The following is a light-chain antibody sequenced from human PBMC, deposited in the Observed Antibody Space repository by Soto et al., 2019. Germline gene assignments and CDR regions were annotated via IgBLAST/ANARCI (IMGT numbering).Light chain of an antibody. CDR1: QSVSSNY. Sequence: EITLTQSPGTLSLSPCERATLSFSASQSVSSNYLAWYQQKRGQAPRFLIYGTSSRATGIPDRFSGCESGTDFSLTISRLEPEDFAVYYCHQYGYSPITFGQGTRLEIK. CDR3: HQYGYSPIT. CDR2: GTS. J-gene: IGKJ5*01. V-gene: IGKV3-20*01.